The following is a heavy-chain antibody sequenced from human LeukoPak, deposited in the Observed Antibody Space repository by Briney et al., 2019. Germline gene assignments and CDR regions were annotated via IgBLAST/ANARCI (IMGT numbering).Heavy chain of an antibody. CDR3: ARVQAVAGNDAFDI. CDR1: GGTFSSYA. CDR2: IIPILGIA. J-gene: IGHJ3*02. V-gene: IGHV1-69*04. Sequence: LVKVSCKASGGTFSSYAISWVRQAPGQGLEGMGRIIPILGIANYAQKSQGRVTITADKSASTAYMELSSLRSEDTAVYYCARVQAVAGNDAFDIWGQGTMVTVSS. D-gene: IGHD6-19*01.